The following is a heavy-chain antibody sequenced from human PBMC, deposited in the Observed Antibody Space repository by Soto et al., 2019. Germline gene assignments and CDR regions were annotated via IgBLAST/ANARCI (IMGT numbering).Heavy chain of an antibody. D-gene: IGHD6-19*01. CDR3: ARASAVAGRHYYYYYGMDV. V-gene: IGHV5-51*01. J-gene: IGHJ6*04. CDR1: GYSFTSYW. Sequence: PGESLKISCKGSGYSFTSYWIGWVRQVPGKGLEWMGIIYPGDSDTRYSPSFQGQVTISADKSISTAYLQWSSLKASDTAIYYCARASAVAGRHYYYYYGMDVWVKLTTVTVAS. CDR2: IYPGDSDT.